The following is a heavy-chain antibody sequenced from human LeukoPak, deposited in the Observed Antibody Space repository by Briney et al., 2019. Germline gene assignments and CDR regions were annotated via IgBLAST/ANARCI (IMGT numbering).Heavy chain of an antibody. J-gene: IGHJ4*02. Sequence: SQTLSLTCTVSGGSISSGSYYWSWIRQPAGKGLEWIGRIYTCGSTNYNPSLKSRVTISVDTSKNQFSLKLSSVTAADTAVYYCARGEFTAMVIPEGGSFDYWGQGTLVTVSS. CDR1: GGSISSGSYY. V-gene: IGHV4-61*02. CDR2: IYTCGST. CDR3: ARGEFTAMVIPEGGSFDY. D-gene: IGHD5-18*01.